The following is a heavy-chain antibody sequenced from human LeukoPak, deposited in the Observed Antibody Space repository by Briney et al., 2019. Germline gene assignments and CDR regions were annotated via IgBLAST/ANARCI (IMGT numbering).Heavy chain of an antibody. J-gene: IGHJ4*02. D-gene: IGHD5-12*01. V-gene: IGHV3-23*01. CDR2: ISGSGGST. CDR3: AKVVASPITGPFDY. Sequence: GGSLRLSCAASGFTFSSYAMSWVRQARGKGLEWVSAISGSGGSTYYADSVKGRFTISRDNSKNTLYLQMYSLRAEDTAVYYCAKVVASPITGPFDYWGQGTLVTVSS. CDR1: GFTFSSYA.